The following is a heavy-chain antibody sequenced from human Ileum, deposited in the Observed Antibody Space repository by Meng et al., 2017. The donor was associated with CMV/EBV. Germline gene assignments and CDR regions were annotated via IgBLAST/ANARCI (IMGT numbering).Heavy chain of an antibody. V-gene: IGHV3-7*01. J-gene: IGHJ6*02. CDR3: ARSNAMDV. CDR2: INQDGSER. Sequence: GGSLRLSCEASGFTFRNSWMTWVRQAPGKGLEWVANINQDGSERYYVDSVKGRFTISRDNAKNSLYLQMNSLRADDTALYSCARSNAMDVWGQGTKVTVSS. CDR1: GFTFRNSW.